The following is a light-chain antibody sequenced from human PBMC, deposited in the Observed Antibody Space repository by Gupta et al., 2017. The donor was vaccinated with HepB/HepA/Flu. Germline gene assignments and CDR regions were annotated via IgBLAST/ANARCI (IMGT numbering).Light chain of an antibody. J-gene: IGLJ1*01. CDR2: ENN. CDR3: GTWDSSLSAYV. CDR1: SSHIGNDS. V-gene: IGLV1-51*02. Sequence: QSVLTQPPSVPALPGQEVTISCSGSSSHIGNDSVSWYQQAPGTAPKLLIYENNKRPSGSPYRISGSKSGTAATLGITGLQTGDEADYYCGTWDSSLSAYVFGTGTKVTVL.